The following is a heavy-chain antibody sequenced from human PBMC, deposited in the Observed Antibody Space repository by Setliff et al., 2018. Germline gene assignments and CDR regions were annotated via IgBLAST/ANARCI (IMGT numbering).Heavy chain of an antibody. CDR2: IKSKTGGETTGGETV. J-gene: IGHJ4*02. V-gene: IGHV3-15*01. CDR3: TRDSNHNWGSGRDY. D-gene: IGHD7-27*01. CDR1: GFTFSNAW. Sequence: PGGSLRLSCAASGFTFSNAWMSWVRQAPGKGLEWVGRIKSKTGGETTGGETVDYAAPVKGRFTISRDDSKNTLYLQMNSLKTEDTAVYYCTRDSNHNWGSGRDYWGQGTLVTVSS.